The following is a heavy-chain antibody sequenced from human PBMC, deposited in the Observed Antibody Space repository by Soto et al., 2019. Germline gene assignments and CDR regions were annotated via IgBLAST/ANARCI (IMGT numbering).Heavy chain of an antibody. V-gene: IGHV4-59*01. J-gene: IGHJ6*02. CDR2: IYYSGST. CDR1: GGSIISYY. CDR3: ARDSTMVRSRGMDV. Sequence: PSETLSLTCTVSGGSIISYYWSWIRQPPGKGLEWIGYIYYSGSTNYNPSLKSRVTISVDTSKNQFSLKLSSVTAADTAVYYCARDSTMVRSRGMDVWGQGTTVTVSS. D-gene: IGHD3-10*01.